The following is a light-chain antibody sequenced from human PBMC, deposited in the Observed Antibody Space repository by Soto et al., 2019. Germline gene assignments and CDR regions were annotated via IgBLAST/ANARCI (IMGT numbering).Light chain of an antibody. CDR2: GAS. J-gene: IGKJ1*01. Sequence: EIVLTQSPGTLSLSPGERATLSFRASQSVSSSSLAWYQQMPGQAPRLLIFGASSRAAGIPDRFSGSGSGTDFTLTISRLEPEDFAVYYCQKYGSSPPWTFGQGPNV. CDR3: QKYGSSPPWT. CDR1: QSVSSSS. V-gene: IGKV3-20*01.